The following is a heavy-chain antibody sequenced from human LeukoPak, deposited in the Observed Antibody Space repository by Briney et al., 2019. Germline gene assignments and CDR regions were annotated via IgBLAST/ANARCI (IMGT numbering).Heavy chain of an antibody. D-gene: IGHD6-13*01. CDR3: AREGYSSSWYYWGYYYYGMDV. V-gene: IGHV1-18*01. J-gene: IGHJ6*02. Sequence: ASVKVSCKASVYTFTRDGISWVRQAPGQRLEWMGGISAYNGNTNYAQTLQGRVTMTTDTSTSRAYMELRSLRSDDTAVYYCAREGYSSSWYYWGYYYYGMDVWGQGTTVTVSS. CDR2: ISAYNGNT. CDR1: VYTFTRDG.